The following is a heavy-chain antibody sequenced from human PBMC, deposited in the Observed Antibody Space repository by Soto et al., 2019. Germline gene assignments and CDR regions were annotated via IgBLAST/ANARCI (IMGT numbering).Heavy chain of an antibody. D-gene: IGHD2-2*01. CDR3: ARESQLLSPYYYCYGMDV. V-gene: IGHV4-31*03. CDR2: IYYSGST. J-gene: IGHJ6*02. Sequence: SETLSLTCTVSGGSISSGGYYWSWIRQHPGKGLEWIGYIYYSGSTYYNPSLKSRVTISVDTSKNQFSLKLSSVTAADTAVYYCARESQLLSPYYYCYGMDVWGQGTTVTVSS. CDR1: GGSISSGGYY.